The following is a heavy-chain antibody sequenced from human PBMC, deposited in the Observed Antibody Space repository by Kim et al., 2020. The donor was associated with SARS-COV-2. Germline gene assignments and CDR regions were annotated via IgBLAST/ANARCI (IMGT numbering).Heavy chain of an antibody. D-gene: IGHD2-15*01. J-gene: IGHJ3*02. Sequence: ADSVKGRFTISRDNAKNSLYLQMNSLRAEDTAVYYCASGSQLAAKVAFDIWGQGTMVTVSS. CDR3: ASGSQLAAKVAFDI. V-gene: IGHV3-21*01.